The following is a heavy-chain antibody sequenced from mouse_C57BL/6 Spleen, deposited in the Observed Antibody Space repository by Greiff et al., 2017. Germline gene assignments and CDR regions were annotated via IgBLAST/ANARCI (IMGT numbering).Heavy chain of an antibody. CDR3: ARGALTTVGPWYFDV. J-gene: IGHJ1*03. D-gene: IGHD1-1*01. CDR2: INPSTGGT. Sequence: VQLQQSGPELVKPGASVKISCKASGYSFTGYYMNWVKQSPEKSLEWIGEINPSTGGTTYNQKFKAKATLTVDKSSSTAYMQLKSLTSEDSAVYYCARGALTTVGPWYFDVWGTGTTVTVAS. CDR1: GYSFTGYY. V-gene: IGHV1-42*01.